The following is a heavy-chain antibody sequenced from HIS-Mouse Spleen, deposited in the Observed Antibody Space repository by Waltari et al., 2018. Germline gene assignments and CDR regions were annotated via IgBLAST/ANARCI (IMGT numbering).Heavy chain of an antibody. CDR3: AREIPYSSSWYDWYFDL. J-gene: IGHJ2*01. Sequence: QLQLQESGPGLVKPSETLSLTCTVSGGSISSSSYYWGWIRQPPGKGLAWIGSIYYSGGTYYNPSLTSRVTISVDTSKNQCSLKLSSVTAADTAVYYCAREIPYSSSWYDWYFDLWGRGTLVTVSS. CDR1: GGSISSSSYY. V-gene: IGHV4-39*07. D-gene: IGHD6-13*01. CDR2: IYYSGGT.